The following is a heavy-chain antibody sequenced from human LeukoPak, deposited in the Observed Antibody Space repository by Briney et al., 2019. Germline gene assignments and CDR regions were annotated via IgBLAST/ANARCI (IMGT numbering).Heavy chain of an antibody. J-gene: IGHJ4*02. CDR2: IYYSGST. Sequence: SETLSLTCTVSGGSISSSSYYWGWIRQPPGKGLEWIGSIYYSGSTNYNPSLKSRVTMSVDKSKNQFSLKLSSVTAADTAVYYCARADSSGWYGLGWGQGTLVTVSS. CDR3: ARADSSGWYGLG. CDR1: GGSISSSSYY. D-gene: IGHD6-19*01. V-gene: IGHV4-39*07.